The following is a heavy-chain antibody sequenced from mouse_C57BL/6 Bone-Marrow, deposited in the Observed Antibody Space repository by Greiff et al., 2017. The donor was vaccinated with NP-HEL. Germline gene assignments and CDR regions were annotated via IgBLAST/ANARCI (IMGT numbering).Heavy chain of an antibody. J-gene: IGHJ2*01. CDR1: GFNIKDDY. D-gene: IGHD2-1*01. Sequence: EVQLQQSGAELVRPGASVKLSCTASGFNIKDDYMHWVKQRPEQGLEWIGWIDPENGDTEYASKFQGKATITADTSSNTAYLQLSSLTSEDTAVYYCTPCGNYDYWGQGTTLTVSS. CDR3: TPCGNYDY. V-gene: IGHV14-4*01. CDR2: IDPENGDT.